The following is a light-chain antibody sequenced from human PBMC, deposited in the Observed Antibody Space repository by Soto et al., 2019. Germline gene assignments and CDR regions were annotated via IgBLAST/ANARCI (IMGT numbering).Light chain of an antibody. CDR1: QTISSSF. Sequence: EIVLTQSPGTLSLSPGERATLSCRASQTISSSFLAWYQQKPGQAPRLLIYRSSRRAPGIPDRFSGSGSWTDFTLTISRREPEEFAVYYCHQFGSAPLDTFGPGTKVEIK. V-gene: IGKV3-20*01. CDR3: HQFGSAPLDT. J-gene: IGKJ3*01. CDR2: RSS.